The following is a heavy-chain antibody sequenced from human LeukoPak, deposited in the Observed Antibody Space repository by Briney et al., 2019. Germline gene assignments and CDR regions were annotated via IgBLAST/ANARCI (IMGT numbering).Heavy chain of an antibody. J-gene: IGHJ6*03. V-gene: IGHV1-69*13. Sequence: SVKVSCKASGGTFSSYAISWVRQAPGQGLEWMGGIIPIFGTANYAQKFQGRVTITADESTSTAYMELSSLRSEDTAVYYCASAPHYYYYMDVWGKGTTVTISS. CDR3: ASAPHYYYYMDV. CDR1: GGTFSSYA. CDR2: IIPIFGTA.